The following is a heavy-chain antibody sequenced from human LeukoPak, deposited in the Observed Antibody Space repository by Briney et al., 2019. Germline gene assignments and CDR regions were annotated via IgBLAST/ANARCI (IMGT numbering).Heavy chain of an antibody. D-gene: IGHD6-13*01. CDR3: ARVDSSGWSLDY. V-gene: IGHV3-66*01. CDR2: IYSGGST. J-gene: IGHJ4*02. CDR1: GFTVSSNY. Sequence: GGSLRLSCAASGFTVSSNYMSWVRQAPWKGLEWVSVIYSGGSTYYADSVKGRFTISRDNSKNTLYLQMNSLRAEDTAVYYCARVDSSGWSLDYWGQGTLVTVSS.